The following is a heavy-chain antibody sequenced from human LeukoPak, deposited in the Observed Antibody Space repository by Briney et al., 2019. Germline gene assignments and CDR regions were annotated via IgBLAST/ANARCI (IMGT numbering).Heavy chain of an antibody. Sequence: GASVKVSCKASGYSFTDYYIHWVRQAPGQGLEWMGWINPKNGGRNFALRFQARFSMTSDTSISTAYMELRRLTSDDTAVYYCALYDFWRSYGLDFWGQGTLVTVSS. V-gene: IGHV1-2*02. CDR3: ALYDFWRSYGLDF. CDR2: INPKNGGR. CDR1: GYSFTDYY. D-gene: IGHD3-3*01. J-gene: IGHJ4*02.